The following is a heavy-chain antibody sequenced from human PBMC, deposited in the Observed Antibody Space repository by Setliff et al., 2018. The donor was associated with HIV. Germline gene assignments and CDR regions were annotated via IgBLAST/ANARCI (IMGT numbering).Heavy chain of an antibody. CDR1: GYSISSGYY. D-gene: IGHD3-10*01. CDR3: ARVRADYKFGSMDV. J-gene: IGHJ6*04. Sequence: SETLSLTCAVSGYSISSGYYWGWIRQPPGKGLEWIGSIYHSGRPYHNPSLRRRVTILVDTSKNRFSLKLTSVTAADTAVYYCARVRADYKFGSMDVWGKGTTVTVSS. CDR2: IYHSGRP. V-gene: IGHV4-38-2*01.